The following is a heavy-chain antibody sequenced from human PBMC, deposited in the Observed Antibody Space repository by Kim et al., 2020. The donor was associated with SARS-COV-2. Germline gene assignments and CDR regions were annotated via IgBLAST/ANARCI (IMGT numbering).Heavy chain of an antibody. D-gene: IGHD2-8*01. CDR3: VRDRMRGAFDI. CDR2: ITKSSATI. V-gene: IGHV3-48*02. CDR1: GFTFSAYD. Sequence: GGSLRLSCATSGFTFSAYDMNWVRQAPGKGLEWLSFITKSSATIYYADSVQGRFTISRDNAKNSLYLQMNSLRDEDTALYYCVRDRMRGAFDIWGQGTMV. J-gene: IGHJ3*02.